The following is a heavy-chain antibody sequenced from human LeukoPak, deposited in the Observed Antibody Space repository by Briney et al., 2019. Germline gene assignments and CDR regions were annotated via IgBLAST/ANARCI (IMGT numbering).Heavy chain of an antibody. D-gene: IGHD3-10*01. Sequence: GGSLRLSCAASGFTFSSYDMHWVRQATGKGLEWVSAIGTAGDTYYPGSVKGRFTISRENAKNSLYLQMNSLRAGDTAVYYCARSEGVRAGMDVWGQGTTVTVSS. J-gene: IGHJ6*02. CDR2: IGTAGDT. V-gene: IGHV3-13*01. CDR1: GFTFSSYD. CDR3: ARSEGVRAGMDV.